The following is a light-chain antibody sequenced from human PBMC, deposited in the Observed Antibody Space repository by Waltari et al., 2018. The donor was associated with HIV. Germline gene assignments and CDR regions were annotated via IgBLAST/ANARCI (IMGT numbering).Light chain of an antibody. Sequence: SSELTQDPAVSVALGQTVRIPCQGDSLRSYYASWYQQKPGQAPLLVNYGKNNRPSGIPDRFSGSSSGNTASLTITGAQAEDEADYYCNSRDSSGNHENVVFGGGTKLTVL. V-gene: IGLV3-19*01. J-gene: IGLJ2*01. CDR2: GKN. CDR1: SLRSYY. CDR3: NSRDSSGNHENVV.